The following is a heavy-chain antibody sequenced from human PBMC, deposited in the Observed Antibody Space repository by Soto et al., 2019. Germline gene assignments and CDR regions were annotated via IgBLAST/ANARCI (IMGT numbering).Heavy chain of an antibody. CDR3: ARDYLGSLGSSWFYYYYGMDV. Sequence: PSETLSLTCTVSGGSISSGDYYWSWIRQPPGKGLEWIGYIYYSGSTYYNPSLKSRVTISVDTSKNQFSLKLSSVTAADTAVYYCARDYLGSLGSSWFYYYYGMDVWGQGTTVTVSS. V-gene: IGHV4-30-4*01. D-gene: IGHD6-13*01. J-gene: IGHJ6*02. CDR1: GGSISSGDYY. CDR2: IYYSGST.